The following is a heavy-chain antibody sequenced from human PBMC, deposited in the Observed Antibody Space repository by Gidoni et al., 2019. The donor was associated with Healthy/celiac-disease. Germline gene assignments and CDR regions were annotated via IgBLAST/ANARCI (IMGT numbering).Heavy chain of an antibody. CDR2: SKSKTDGGTT. D-gene: IGHD3-9*01. CDR1: GFTFSNAW. Sequence: EVQLVESGGGLVKPGGSLRLSCAASGFTFSNAWMSWVRQAPGKGLEWVGRSKSKTDGGTTDYAAPVKGRFTISRDDSKNTLYLQMNSLKTEDTAVYYCTTDRSGDYDILTGYYGTDSHSDYYYYGMDVWGQGTTVTVSS. CDR3: TTDRSGDYDILTGYYGTDSHSDYYYYGMDV. V-gene: IGHV3-15*01. J-gene: IGHJ6*02.